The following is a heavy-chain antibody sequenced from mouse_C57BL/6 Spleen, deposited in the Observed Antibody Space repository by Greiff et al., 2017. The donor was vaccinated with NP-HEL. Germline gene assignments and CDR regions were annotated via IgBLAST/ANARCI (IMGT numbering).Heavy chain of an antibody. V-gene: IGHV1-81*01. CDR2: IYPRSGNT. J-gene: IGHJ3*01. CDR3: ARSGDYDVPFAY. CDR1: GYTFTSYG. Sequence: QVTLKESGAELARPGASVKLSCKASGYTFTSYGISWVKQRTGQGLEWIGEIYPRSGNTYYNEKFKGKATLTADKSSSTAYMELRSLTSEDSAVYFCARSGDYDVPFAYWGQGTLVTVSA. D-gene: IGHD2-4*01.